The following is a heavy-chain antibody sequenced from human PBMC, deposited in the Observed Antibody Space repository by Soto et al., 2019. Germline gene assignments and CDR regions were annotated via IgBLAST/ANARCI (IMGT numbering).Heavy chain of an antibody. D-gene: IGHD3-22*01. Sequence: ASVKVSCKASGFTFTSSAVQWVRQARGQRLGWIGWIVVGSGNTNYAQKFQERVTITRDMSTSTAYMELSSLRSEDTAVYYCAAEKGPYYYDSSGSGSFDYWGQGTLVTVSS. CDR3: AAEKGPYYYDSSGSGSFDY. CDR1: GFTFTSSA. J-gene: IGHJ4*02. CDR2: IVVGSGNT. V-gene: IGHV1-58*01.